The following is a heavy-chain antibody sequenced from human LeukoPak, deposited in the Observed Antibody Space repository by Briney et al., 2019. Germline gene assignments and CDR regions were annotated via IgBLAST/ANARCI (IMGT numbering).Heavy chain of an antibody. Sequence: SETLSLTCAVSGGSISSGGYYWSWIRQHPGKGLEWIGYIYYSGSTYYNPSLKSRVTISVDTSKNQFSLKLSSVTAADTAVYYCARDLAGIYGDYEGLDALDIWGQGTMVTVSS. CDR3: ARDLAGIYGDYEGLDALDI. V-gene: IGHV4-31*11. J-gene: IGHJ3*02. CDR1: GGSISSGGYY. D-gene: IGHD4-17*01. CDR2: IYYSGST.